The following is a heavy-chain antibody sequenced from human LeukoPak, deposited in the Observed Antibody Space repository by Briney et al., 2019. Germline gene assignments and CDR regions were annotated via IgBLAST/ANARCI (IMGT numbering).Heavy chain of an antibody. CDR1: GFTFSTYG. D-gene: IGHD6-19*01. J-gene: IGHJ4*02. Sequence: GGSLRLSCAASGFTFSTYGMSWVRQAPGKGLEWVSAVSESGGSTFYADSVKGRFTISRDNSKNTLYLQMNSLRAEDTAVYYCAKVSSGLGYWGQGTLVTVSS. CDR2: VSESGGST. CDR3: AKVSSGLGY. V-gene: IGHV3-23*01.